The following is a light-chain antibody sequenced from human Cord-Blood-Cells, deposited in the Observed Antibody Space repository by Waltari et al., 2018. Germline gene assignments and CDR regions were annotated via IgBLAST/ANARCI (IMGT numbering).Light chain of an antibody. CDR1: QSVLYSSNNKNY. CDR3: QQYDSTPPYS. V-gene: IGKV4-1*01. CDR2: WAS. Sequence: DIVMTQSPDSLAVSLGERATINCKSSQSVLYSSNNKNYLAWYQQKPGQPPKLLIYWASTRESGVPDRFSGSGSETDFTLTISSLQAEDVAVDYCQQYDSTPPYSFGQGTKLEIK. J-gene: IGKJ2*03.